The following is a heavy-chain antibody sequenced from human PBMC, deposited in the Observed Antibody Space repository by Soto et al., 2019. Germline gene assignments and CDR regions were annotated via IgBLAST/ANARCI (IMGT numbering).Heavy chain of an antibody. CDR1: RFTFSRYW. D-gene: IGHD1-26*01. Sequence: EVQLVESGGGLVQPGGSLRLSCAASRFTFSRYWMSWVRQAPGKGLEWVANIKQDGSEKYYADSVKGRFTISRDNVKNSLYLQVNCLRAEDTAMYYCARDLRGATGPFDYWGQGTLVTVSS. CDR2: IKQDGSEK. V-gene: IGHV3-7*03. CDR3: ARDLRGATGPFDY. J-gene: IGHJ4*02.